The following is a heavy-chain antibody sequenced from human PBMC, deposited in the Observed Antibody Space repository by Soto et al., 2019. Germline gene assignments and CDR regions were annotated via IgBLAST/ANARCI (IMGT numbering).Heavy chain of an antibody. Sequence: ASVKVSCKASGGTFSSYVISWVRQAPGQGLEWMGWMNPRSGGSKYAQAFQDRVTMTRDASISTAYMEMTSLRHGDTAVYFCARSDDSTSYPLDLWGPGTLVTVSS. CDR2: MNPRSGGS. CDR1: GGTFSSYV. D-gene: IGHD4-4*01. J-gene: IGHJ5*02. CDR3: ARSDDSTSYPLDL. V-gene: IGHV1-2*02.